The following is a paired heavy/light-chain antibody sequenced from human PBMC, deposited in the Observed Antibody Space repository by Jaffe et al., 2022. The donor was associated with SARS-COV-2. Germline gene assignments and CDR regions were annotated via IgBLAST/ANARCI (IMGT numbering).Light chain of an antibody. Sequence: DVVLTQSPLSLPVTLGQPASISCRSIQSLVHSDGKTSLEWFHQRPGQSPRRLLYEVSNRDSGVPDRFSGSGAATDFTLKISRVEAEDVGIYYCMQRIHWPHTFGQGTKLEI. CDR2: EVS. V-gene: IGKV2-30*02. CDR3: MQRIHWPHT. CDR1: QSLVHSDGKTS. J-gene: IGKJ2*01.
Heavy chain of an antibody. CDR1: GFTFSSCW. V-gene: IGHV3-7*01. CDR2: INERGSDV. CDR3: VGWDSTVVY. J-gene: IGHJ4*02. D-gene: IGHD1-26*01. Sequence: EVQLVESGGGLVQPGGSLRLSCAASGFTFSSCWMSWVRQAPGKGLEWVANINERGSDVYFVDAVKGRFAISRDNAENSLYLQMRDLRVEDTALYYCVGWDSTVVYWGQGTLVTVSS.